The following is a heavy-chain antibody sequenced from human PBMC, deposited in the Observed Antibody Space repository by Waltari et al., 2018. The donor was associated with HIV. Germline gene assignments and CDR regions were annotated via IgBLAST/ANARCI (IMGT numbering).Heavy chain of an antibody. CDR3: ALGGIAVAGLDY. CDR1: GFTFSSYA. Sequence: EVQLLESGGGLVQPGGSLRLSCAASGFTFSSYAMGWVRQAPGKGLEWVSAISGSGGSTYYADSVKGRFTISRDNSKNTLYLQMNSLRAEDTAVYYCALGGIAVAGLDYWGQGTLVTVSS. D-gene: IGHD6-19*01. J-gene: IGHJ4*02. V-gene: IGHV3-23*01. CDR2: ISGSGGST.